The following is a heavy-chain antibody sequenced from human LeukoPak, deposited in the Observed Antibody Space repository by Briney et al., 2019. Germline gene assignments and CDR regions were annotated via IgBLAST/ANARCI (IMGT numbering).Heavy chain of an antibody. J-gene: IGHJ4*02. CDR3: ARGDLVPAAIIR. V-gene: IGHV4-30-4*07. Sequence: SETLSLTCAVSGGSISSGGYSWSWIRQPPGKGLEWIGYIYHSGSTYYNPSLKSRVTISVDTSKNQFSLKLSSVTAADTAVYYCARGDLVPAAIIRWGQGTLVTVSS. CDR1: GGSISSGGYS. D-gene: IGHD2-2*01. CDR2: IYHSGST.